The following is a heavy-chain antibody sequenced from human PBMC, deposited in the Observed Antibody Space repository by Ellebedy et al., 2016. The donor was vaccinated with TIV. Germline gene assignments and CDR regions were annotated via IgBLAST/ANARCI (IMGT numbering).Heavy chain of an antibody. D-gene: IGHD1-26*01. CDR2: LNPNSGHT. CDR3: ARGVEDV. CDR1: GYTFISYD. Sequence: ASVKVSXKASGYTFISYDIHWVRQAAGQGLEWVGWLNPNSGHTAYAQKFQGRVAMTRNTSITTAYMELSSLTSDDTAVYYCARGVEDVWGQGTTVTVSS. V-gene: IGHV1-8*01. J-gene: IGHJ6*02.